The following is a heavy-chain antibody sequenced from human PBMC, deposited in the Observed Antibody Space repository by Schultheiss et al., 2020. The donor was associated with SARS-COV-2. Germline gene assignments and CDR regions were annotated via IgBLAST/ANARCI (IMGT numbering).Heavy chain of an antibody. Sequence: SETLSLTCAVYGGSFSGYYWSWIRQHPGKGLEWIGEINHSGSTNYNPSLKSRVTISVDTSKNQFSLKLSSVTAADTAVYYCARDRGYYGYYYYGMDVWGQGTTVTVSS. J-gene: IGHJ6*02. CDR2: INHSGST. V-gene: IGHV4-34*01. CDR1: GGSFSGYY. D-gene: IGHD3-22*01. CDR3: ARDRGYYGYYYYGMDV.